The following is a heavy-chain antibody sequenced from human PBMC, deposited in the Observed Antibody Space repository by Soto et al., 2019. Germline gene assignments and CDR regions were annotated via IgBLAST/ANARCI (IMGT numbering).Heavy chain of an antibody. CDR1: GFTFSSYA. D-gene: IGHD2-15*01. V-gene: IGHV3-30-3*01. J-gene: IGHJ4*02. CDR3: ARAPGSASGPEPY. Sequence: QVQLVESGGGVVQPGGSLRLSCAASGFTFSSYAMHWVRQAPGKGLEWVAVISYDGSNKYYADSVKGRFTISRDNSKNTLYLQMNSLRAEDTAVYYCARAPGSASGPEPYWGQGTLVTVSS. CDR2: ISYDGSNK.